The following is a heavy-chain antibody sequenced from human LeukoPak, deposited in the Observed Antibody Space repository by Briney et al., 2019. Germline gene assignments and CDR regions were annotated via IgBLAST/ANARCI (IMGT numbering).Heavy chain of an antibody. J-gene: IGHJ6*03. V-gene: IGHV3-23*01. D-gene: IGHD6-19*01. CDR1: GFTFSDYY. CDR2: ISGSGGST. Sequence: PGGSLRLSCAASGFTFSDYYMSWIRQAPGKGLEWVSAISGSGGSTYYADSVKGRFTISRDNSKNTLYLQMNSLRAEDTAVYYCAKGGGLVPYYYYYMDVWGKGTTVTVSS. CDR3: AKGGGLVPYYYYYMDV.